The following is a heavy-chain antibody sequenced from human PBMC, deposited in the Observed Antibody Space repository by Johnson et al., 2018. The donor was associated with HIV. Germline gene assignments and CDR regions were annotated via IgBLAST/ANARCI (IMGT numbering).Heavy chain of an antibody. J-gene: IGHJ3*02. CDR2: IRYDGSNK. CDR1: GFTFSSYG. V-gene: IGHV3-30*02. CDR3: ARGTLAAFDI. D-gene: IGHD2-2*01. Sequence: QVQLVESGGGLVKPGGSLRLSCAASGFTFSSYGMHWVRQAPGKGLEWVAFIRYDGSNKYYADSVKGRFTISRDNSKNTLYLQMNSLRAEDTAVYYCARGTLAAFDIWGQGTMVTVSS.